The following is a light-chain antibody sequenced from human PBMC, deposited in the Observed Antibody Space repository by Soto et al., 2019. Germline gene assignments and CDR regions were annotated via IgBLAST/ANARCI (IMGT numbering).Light chain of an antibody. CDR3: GTWDGSVLPGLVV. CDR2: DND. CDR1: SSNIGADYD. J-gene: IGLJ2*01. Sequence: QSVLTQPPSVSGAPGQRLTISCTGSSSNIGADYDVHWYQQLPGTAPKLLIYDNDKRSSGIPDRFSGSKSGTSATLGITGLQTGDEADYYCGTWDGSVLPGLVVFGGGTKVTVL. V-gene: IGLV1-51*01.